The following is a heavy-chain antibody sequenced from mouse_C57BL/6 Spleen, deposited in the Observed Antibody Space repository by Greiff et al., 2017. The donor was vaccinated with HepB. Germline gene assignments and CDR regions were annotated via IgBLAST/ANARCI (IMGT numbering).Heavy chain of an antibody. Sequence: QVQLQHPGAELVKPGASVKMSCKASGYTFTSYWLTWVKQRPGQGLEWIGDIYPGSGSTNYNEKFKSKATLTVDTSSSTAYMQLSSLTSEDSAVYYCARGAGYYEGYMDYWGQGTSVTVSS. CDR1: GYTFTSYW. V-gene: IGHV1-55*01. D-gene: IGHD2-3*01. CDR3: ARGAGYYEGYMDY. J-gene: IGHJ4*01. CDR2: IYPGSGST.